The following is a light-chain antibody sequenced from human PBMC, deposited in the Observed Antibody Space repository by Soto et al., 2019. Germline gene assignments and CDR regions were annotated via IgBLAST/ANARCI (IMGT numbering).Light chain of an antibody. J-gene: IGKJ4*01. CDR2: WAS. V-gene: IGKV4-1*01. CDR3: QQYYSTPRT. CDR1: QSVFYNSNNKHF. Sequence: DIVMTQSPDSLAVSLGERATINCRSSQSVFYNSNNKHFLAWYQQKPGQPPKLLIYWASTREPGVPDRFSGSGSGTDFTLTISSLQAEDVAIYYCQQYYSTPRTFGGGTKVEI.